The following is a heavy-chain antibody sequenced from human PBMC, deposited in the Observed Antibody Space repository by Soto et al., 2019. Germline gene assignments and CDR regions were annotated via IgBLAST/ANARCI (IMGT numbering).Heavy chain of an antibody. D-gene: IGHD2-2*01. CDR1: GFTFSNAW. V-gene: IGHV3-15*01. CDR2: IKSKTDGGTT. J-gene: IGHJ6*02. CDR3: TTDRRVTSYYYYYGMDV. Sequence: PGGSLRLSCAASGFTFSNAWMSWVRQAPGKGLEWVGRIKSKTDGGTTDYAAPVKGRFTISRDDSKNTLYLQMNSLKTEDTAVYYCTTDRRVTSYYYYYGMDVWGQGTTVTVS.